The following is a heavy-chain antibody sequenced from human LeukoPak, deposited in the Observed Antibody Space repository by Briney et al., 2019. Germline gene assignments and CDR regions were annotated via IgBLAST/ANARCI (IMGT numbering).Heavy chain of an antibody. CDR1: GFTFSSYS. D-gene: IGHD3-22*01. CDR2: INTISSYI. V-gene: IGHV3-21*01. Sequence: GGSLRLSCAASGFTFSSYSFNWVRQAPGKGLEWVSSINTISSYIYYADSVEGRFTISRDNAKNSLYLQMNSLRVEDTAVYYCARLRRNGDSGGYYYYYDYWGQGTLVTVSS. CDR3: ARLRRNGDSGGYYYYYDY. J-gene: IGHJ4*02.